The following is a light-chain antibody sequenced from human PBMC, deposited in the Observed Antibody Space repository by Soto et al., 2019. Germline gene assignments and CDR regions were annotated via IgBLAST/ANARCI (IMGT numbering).Light chain of an antibody. CDR2: DSS. CDR3: QQYYTSSPLT. J-gene: IGKJ4*01. Sequence: DIQMTQSPSTLSEFVGDTVTITCRASQNINRYLAWYQQKPGIAPKLLIYDSSTLERGVPSRFNGSGSATAFTLTISSLQPEDFATYYCQQYYTSSPLTFGGGTKVDIK. V-gene: IGKV1-5*01. CDR1: QNINRY.